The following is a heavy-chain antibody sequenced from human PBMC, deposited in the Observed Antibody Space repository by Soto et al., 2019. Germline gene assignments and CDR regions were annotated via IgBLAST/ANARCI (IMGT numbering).Heavy chain of an antibody. V-gene: IGHV3-30-3*01. CDR2: ISYDGSNR. J-gene: IGHJ4*02. D-gene: IGHD5-12*01. CDR1: GLTFSSYA. CDR3: AREMATLDF. Sequence: GGSLRLSWAASGLTFSSYAMHWVRQAPGKGLEWVAVISYDGSNRYYADSVKGRFTISRDNSKNTLYLQMNSLRAEDTAVYYCAREMATLDFWGQGTLVTVSS.